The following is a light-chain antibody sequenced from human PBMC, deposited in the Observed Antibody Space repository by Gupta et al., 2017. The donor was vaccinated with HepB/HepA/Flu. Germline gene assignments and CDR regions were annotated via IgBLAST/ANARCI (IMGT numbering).Light chain of an antibody. V-gene: IGKV3-15*01. Sequence: EIVMTQSPATLSVSPGERATLSCRASQSVSSNLAWYQQKPGQAPRLLIYGASTRATGIPARFSGSGNGTEFTLTISSRQSEDFAVYYCQQYNNWPPYTFGQWTKLEIK. CDR3: QQYNNWPPYT. J-gene: IGKJ2*01. CDR1: QSVSSN. CDR2: GAS.